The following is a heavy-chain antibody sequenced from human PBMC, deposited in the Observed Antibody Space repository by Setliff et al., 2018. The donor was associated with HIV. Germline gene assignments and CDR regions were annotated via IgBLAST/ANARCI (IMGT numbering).Heavy chain of an antibody. Sequence: SETLSLTCTVSGGSISTFYWSWIRQPPGKGLEWIGYIYYSGRTNYNPSLDSRVTMSVDTSKNQFSLKLSSVTAAATAVYYCARRFEKWLAFDYWGQGTLVTVSS. J-gene: IGHJ4*02. D-gene: IGHD6-19*01. CDR2: IYYSGRT. CDR1: GGSISTFY. V-gene: IGHV4-59*12. CDR3: ARRFEKWLAFDY.